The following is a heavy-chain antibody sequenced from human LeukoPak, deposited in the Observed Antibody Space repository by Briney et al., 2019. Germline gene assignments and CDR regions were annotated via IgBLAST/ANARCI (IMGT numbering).Heavy chain of an antibody. V-gene: IGHV1-18*01. CDR3: ARVDYDSSGYYYNYYYGMDV. J-gene: IGHJ6*02. CDR2: ISAYNGNT. D-gene: IGHD3-22*01. CDR1: GYTFTSYG. Sequence: ASVTVSCKASGYTFTSYGISWVRQAPGQGLEWMGWISAYNGNTNYAQKLQGRVTMTTDTSTSTAYMELRSLRSDDTAVYYCARVDYDSSGYYYNYYYGMDVWGQGTTVTVSS.